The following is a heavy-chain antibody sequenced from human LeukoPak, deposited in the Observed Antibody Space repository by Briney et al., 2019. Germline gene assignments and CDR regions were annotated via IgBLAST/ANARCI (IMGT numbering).Heavy chain of an antibody. CDR2: ISYSGST. CDR1: GGSISVYY. V-gene: IGHV4-59*01. Sequence: SETLSLICTVSGGSISVYYWSWIRQPPGKGLEWIGFISYSGSTNYNPSLKSRLTISVDASKNHFSLKLSSVTAADTAVYYCASSKLSGSPYKFDYWGQGTLVTVSS. CDR3: ASSKLSGSPYKFDY. D-gene: IGHD1-26*01. J-gene: IGHJ4*02.